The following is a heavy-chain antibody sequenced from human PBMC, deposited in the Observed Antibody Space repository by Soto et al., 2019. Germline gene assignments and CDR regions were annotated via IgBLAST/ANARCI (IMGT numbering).Heavy chain of an antibody. CDR2: ISSSSSTI. V-gene: IGHV3-48*02. Sequence: EVQLVESGGGLVQPGGSLRLSCAASGFTFTSHSMNWVRQAPGKGLEWVSYISSSSSTIYYANSVKGRFTISGDNAKNSLYLQMNSLRDEDTAVYYCARDAKGSSGDHFDYWGQGTLVTVSS. CDR1: GFTFTSHS. J-gene: IGHJ4*02. D-gene: IGHD1-1*01. CDR3: ARDAKGSSGDHFDY.